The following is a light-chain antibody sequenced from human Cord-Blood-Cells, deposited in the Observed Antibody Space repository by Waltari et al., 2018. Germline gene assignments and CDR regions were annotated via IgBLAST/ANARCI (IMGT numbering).Light chain of an antibody. CDR1: QSVLYSSNNKNY. Sequence: DIVMTQSPDSLAVSLGERATINCKSSQSVLYSSNNKNYLAWYQQKPGQPHKLLIYWASTRESGVPERFSGSGSGTDFTLTISSLQAEDVAVYYCQQYYSTPWTFGQGTKVEIK. J-gene: IGKJ1*01. CDR2: WAS. CDR3: QQYYSTPWT. V-gene: IGKV4-1*01.